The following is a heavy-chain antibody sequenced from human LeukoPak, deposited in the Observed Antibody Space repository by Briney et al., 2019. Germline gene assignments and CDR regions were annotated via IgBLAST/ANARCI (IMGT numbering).Heavy chain of an antibody. V-gene: IGHV3-15*01. CDR2: IKSKTDEGTT. D-gene: IGHD2-15*01. J-gene: IGHJ4*02. CDR1: GFTFSNAW. Sequence: PGGSLRLSCAASGFTFSNAWMSWVRQSPGKGLQWVGRIKSKTDEGTTDYAAPMKGRFTISRDDSKNTLYLQMNSLKTEDTAVYYCTTESGGGPRYWGQGTLVTVSA. CDR3: TTESGGGPRY.